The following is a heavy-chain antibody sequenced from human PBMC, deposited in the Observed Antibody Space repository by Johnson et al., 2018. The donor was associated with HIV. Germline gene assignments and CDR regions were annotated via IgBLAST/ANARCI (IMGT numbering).Heavy chain of an antibody. CDR3: TTEGDAFDI. CDR2: IRYDGSNK. V-gene: IGHV3-30*02. J-gene: IGHJ3*02. Sequence: QVQLVESGGGVVQPGRSLRLSCAASGFTFSSYGMHWVRQAPGKGLEWVAFIRYDGSNKYYADSVKGRFTISRDNSKNTLYLQMSSLRTEDAAVYYCTTEGDAFDIWGQGTMVTVSS. CDR1: GFTFSSYG.